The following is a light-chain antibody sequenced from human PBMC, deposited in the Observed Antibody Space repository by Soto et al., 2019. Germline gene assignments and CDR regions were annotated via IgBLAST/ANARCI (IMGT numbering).Light chain of an antibody. V-gene: IGKV1-5*03. CDR1: QSISSW. CDR2: KAS. CDR3: KQYNSYSRT. J-gene: IGKJ1*01. Sequence: DIQMTQSPSTLSASVGDRVTITCRASQSISSWLAWYQQKPGKAPKLLIYKASSLESGVPSRFSGSGSGTEFTLTISSLQPDDFATYYCKQYNSYSRTFGQGTKADIK.